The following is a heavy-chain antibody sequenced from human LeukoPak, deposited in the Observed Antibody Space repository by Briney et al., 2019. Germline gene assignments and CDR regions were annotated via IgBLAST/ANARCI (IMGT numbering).Heavy chain of an antibody. CDR1: GYTFSSYG. D-gene: IGHD5-18*01. J-gene: IGHJ4*02. Sequence: ASVTVSCKASGYTFSSYGITWVRQAPGQGLEWMGWISADNGHTDYVQKLQGRVTMTTDTSTSTAYMELRSLRSDDTAVYYCARRGYNYDYYFDYWGQGTLVTVSS. CDR3: ARRGYNYDYYFDY. CDR2: ISADNGHT. V-gene: IGHV1-18*01.